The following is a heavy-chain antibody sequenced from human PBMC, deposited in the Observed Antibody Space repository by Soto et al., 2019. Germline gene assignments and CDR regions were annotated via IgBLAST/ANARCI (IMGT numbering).Heavy chain of an antibody. CDR1: GYTFTSYD. J-gene: IGHJ4*02. V-gene: IGHV1-8*01. CDR2: MNPNSGNT. D-gene: IGHD3-22*01. Sequence: QVQLVQSGAEVKKPGASVKVSCKASGYTFTSYDINWVRQATGQGLEWMGWMNPNSGNTGYAQNFQGRVTMTRNTSISTAYMELSSLRSDDTAVYYCTRVSLPSGYYDSSGYYAFDYWGQGTLVTVSS. CDR3: TRVSLPSGYYDSSGYYAFDY.